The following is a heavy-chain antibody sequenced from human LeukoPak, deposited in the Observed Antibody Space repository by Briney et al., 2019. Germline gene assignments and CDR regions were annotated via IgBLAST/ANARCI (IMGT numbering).Heavy chain of an antibody. V-gene: IGHV1-18*01. CDR3: ARDVLAHRRMITMVRGVSPPGY. CDR2: ISAYNGNT. D-gene: IGHD3-10*01. CDR1: GYTFTSYG. Sequence: ASVNVSCKASGYTFTSYGISWVRQAPGQGLEWMGWISAYNGNTNYAQKLQGRVTMTTDTSTSTAYMELRSLRSDDTAVYYCARDVLAHRRMITMVRGVSPPGYWGQGTLVTVSS. J-gene: IGHJ4*02.